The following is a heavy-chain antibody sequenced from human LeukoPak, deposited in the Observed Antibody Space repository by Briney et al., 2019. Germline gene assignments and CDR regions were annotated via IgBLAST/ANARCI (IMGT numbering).Heavy chain of an antibody. CDR2: IHPGDSDT. D-gene: IGHD2-2*02. J-gene: IGHJ4*02. CDR3: ARSGTLGYCSSTSCYIFFDY. V-gene: IGHV5-51*01. Sequence: GESLKISCKGSGYSFTSYWIGWVRQMPGKGLEWMGIIHPGDSDTRYSPSFQGQVTISADKSISTAYLQWSSLKASDTAMYYCARSGTLGYCSSTSCYIFFDYWGQGTLVTVSS. CDR1: GYSFTSYW.